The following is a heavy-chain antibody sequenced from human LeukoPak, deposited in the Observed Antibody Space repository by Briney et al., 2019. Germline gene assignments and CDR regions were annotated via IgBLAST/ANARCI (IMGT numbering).Heavy chain of an antibody. CDR1: GGTFSSYT. J-gene: IGHJ4*02. D-gene: IGHD3-22*01. CDR3: ARDCPNYDSSGYYLDY. Sequence: SVKVSCKASGGTFSSYTISWVRQAPGQGLEWMGRIIPILGIANYAQKFQGRVTITADKSTSTAYVELSSLRSEDTAVYYCARDCPNYDSSGYYLDYWGQGTLVTVSS. CDR2: IIPILGIA. V-gene: IGHV1-69*04.